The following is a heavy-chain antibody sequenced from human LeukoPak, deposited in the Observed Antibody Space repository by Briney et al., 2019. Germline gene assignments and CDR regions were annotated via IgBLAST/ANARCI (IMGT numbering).Heavy chain of an antibody. J-gene: IGHJ4*02. CDR2: INPNSGGT. CDR1: GYTFTGYY. CDR3: ARWRRASGSYSVADSYYFDY. D-gene: IGHD1-26*01. V-gene: IGHV1-2*02. Sequence: ASVKVSCKAPGYTFTGYYMHWVRQAPGQGLEWMGWINPNSGGTNCAQKFQGRVTLTGDTSISTAYMELSRLTSDDTAVYYCARWRRASGSYSVADSYYFDYWGQGTLVTVSS.